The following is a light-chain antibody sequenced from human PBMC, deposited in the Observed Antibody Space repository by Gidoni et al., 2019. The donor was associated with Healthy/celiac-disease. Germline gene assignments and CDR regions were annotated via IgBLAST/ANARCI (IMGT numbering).Light chain of an antibody. CDR1: QSASRSY. CDR3: QQYGSSPRYT. Sequence: EIVLPQPSGTLSLSPVARPTLSCSASQSASRSYLACYQQKPGQAPRLLIYGASSRATGIPDSVSGSGSGTDFTLTISRLEPEDFAVYYCQQYGSSPRYTFXXXTKLEIK. CDR2: GAS. J-gene: IGKJ2*01. V-gene: IGKV3-20*01.